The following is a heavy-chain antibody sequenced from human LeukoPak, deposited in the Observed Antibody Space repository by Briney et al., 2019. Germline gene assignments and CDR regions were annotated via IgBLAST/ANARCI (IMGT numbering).Heavy chain of an antibody. Sequence: SETLSLTCGVYGGSFSGYYWSWIRQPPGKGLEWIGEINHSGSTNYNPSLKSRVTISVDTSKNQFSLKLSSVTAADTAVYYRARICGGDCYSDYWGQGTLVTVSS. D-gene: IGHD2-21*02. CDR2: INHSGST. J-gene: IGHJ4*02. CDR1: GGSFSGYY. V-gene: IGHV4-34*01. CDR3: ARICGGDCYSDY.